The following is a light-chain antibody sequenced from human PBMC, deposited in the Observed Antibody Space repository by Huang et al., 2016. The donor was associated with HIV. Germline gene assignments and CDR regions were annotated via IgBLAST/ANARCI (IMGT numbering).Light chain of an antibody. V-gene: IGKV3-20*01. Sequence: DIVLTQSPGTLSLSPGERATLSCRASQSVSSSYLGWDQQKPGQAPRLLIYGASSRASRIPDRFSGSGSGTDFTLTISRLEPEDYAVYYCQHYGSSPFTFGPGTKVDIK. CDR3: QHYGSSPFT. CDR1: QSVSSSY. CDR2: GAS. J-gene: IGKJ3*01.